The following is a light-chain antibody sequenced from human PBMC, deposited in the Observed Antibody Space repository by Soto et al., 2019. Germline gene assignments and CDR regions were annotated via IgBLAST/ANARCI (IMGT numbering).Light chain of an antibody. CDR1: QSITRN. J-gene: IGKJ1*01. CDR2: GAS. Sequence: EIVMTQSPATLSLSPGERATLSCRASQSITRNLAWYQQHPGQPPRLLVYGASTRATGIPVRFSGSGSGTDFTLTISSLQSEDFAVYYCQQYSNWPLWTFGQGTKVEIK. CDR3: QQYSNWPLWT. V-gene: IGKV3-15*01.